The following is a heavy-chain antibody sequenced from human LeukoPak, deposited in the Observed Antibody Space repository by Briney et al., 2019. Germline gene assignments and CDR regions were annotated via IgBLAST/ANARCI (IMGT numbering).Heavy chain of an antibody. CDR2: IYYSGST. CDR1: GGSISSYY. CDR3: ARDAPANWGSYYFDY. J-gene: IGHJ4*02. D-gene: IGHD7-27*01. Sequence: SETLSLTCTVSGGSISSYYWNWIRQPPGKGLEWIGYIYYSGSTNYNPSLKSRVTISVDTSKNQFSLKLSSVTAADTAVYYCARDAPANWGSYYFDYWGQGTLVTVSS. V-gene: IGHV4-59*12.